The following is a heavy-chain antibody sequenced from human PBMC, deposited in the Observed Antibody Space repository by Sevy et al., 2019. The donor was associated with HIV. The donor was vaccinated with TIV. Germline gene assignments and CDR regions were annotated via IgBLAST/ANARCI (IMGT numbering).Heavy chain of an antibody. CDR3: ARSVGTGNYFDY. Sequence: SETLSLTCTVSGGSMTSYYWNWIRQPPGKGLEWIGYIYYSGSTNYNPSLKSQVTMSVDSSKNRFSLTLISVTAADTAVYHCARSVGTGNYFDYWGQGALVTVSS. D-gene: IGHD2-21*02. CDR2: IYYSGST. V-gene: IGHV4-59*13. J-gene: IGHJ4*02. CDR1: GGSMTSYY.